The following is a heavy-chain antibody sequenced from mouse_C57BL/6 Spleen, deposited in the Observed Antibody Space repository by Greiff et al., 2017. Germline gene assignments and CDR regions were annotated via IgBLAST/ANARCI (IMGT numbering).Heavy chain of an antibody. CDR2: IYPGDGDT. Sequence: VQLQQSGPELVKPGASVKISCKASGYAFSSSWMNWVKQRPGKGLEWIGRIYPGDGDTNYNGKFKGKATLTADKSSSTAYMQLSSLKSEDSAVYFCARIHITTVVENYFDYWGQGTTLTVSS. CDR3: ARIHITTVVENYFDY. V-gene: IGHV1-82*01. D-gene: IGHD1-1*01. J-gene: IGHJ2*01. CDR1: GYAFSSSW.